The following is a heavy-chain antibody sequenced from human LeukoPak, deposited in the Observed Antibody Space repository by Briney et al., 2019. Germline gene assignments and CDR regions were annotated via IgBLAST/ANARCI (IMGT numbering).Heavy chain of an antibody. D-gene: IGHD6-19*01. CDR3: ARDFLIPFHIAVAGNQYYGMDV. CDR1: GFTFSSYS. J-gene: IGHJ6*02. CDR2: ISSSSSTI. Sequence: TGGSLRLSCAASGFTFSSYSMNWVRQAPGKGLEWVSYISSSSSTIYYADSVKGRFTISRDNAKNSLYLQMNSLRAEDTAVYYCARDFLIPFHIAVAGNQYYGMDVWGQGTTVTVSS. V-gene: IGHV3-48*04.